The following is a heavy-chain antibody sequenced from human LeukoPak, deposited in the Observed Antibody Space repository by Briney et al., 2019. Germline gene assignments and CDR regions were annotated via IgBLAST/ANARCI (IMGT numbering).Heavy chain of an antibody. V-gene: IGHV3-23*01. Sequence: PGGSLRLSCAGSGFTFNNYAMSWVRQTPTKGLEWVSTITIAGDGTYYADPVRGRFTMSRDKSKNTLYLQMSSLRAEDTAVYYCVRAAPIDCSSTTCSLFDNLGQGTLVTVSS. J-gene: IGHJ4*02. CDR3: VRAAPIDCSSTTCSLFDN. D-gene: IGHD2-2*01. CDR2: ITIAGDGT. CDR1: GFTFNNYA.